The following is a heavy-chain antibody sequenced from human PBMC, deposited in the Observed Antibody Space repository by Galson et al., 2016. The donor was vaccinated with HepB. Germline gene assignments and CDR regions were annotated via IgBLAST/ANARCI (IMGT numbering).Heavy chain of an antibody. CDR2: IYHSGST. D-gene: IGHD3-22*01. CDR3: ASDGGAYYHDTGPVGFDP. CDR1: GVSITSSNW. V-gene: IGHV4-4*02. Sequence: SETLSLTCAVSGVSITSSNWWSWVRQPPGKGLEWIGEIYHSGSTQYSPSLKSRVTMSIDTSKNQFSLNLRSVTAADTAVYYCASDGGAYYHDTGPVGFDPWGQGTLVTVSS. J-gene: IGHJ5*02.